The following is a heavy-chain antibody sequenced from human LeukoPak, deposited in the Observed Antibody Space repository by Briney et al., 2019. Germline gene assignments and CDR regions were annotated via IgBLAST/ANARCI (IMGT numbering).Heavy chain of an antibody. CDR3: AELGITMIGGV. D-gene: IGHD3-10*02. J-gene: IGHJ6*04. Sequence: PGGSLRLSCAASGFTLSSYAMSWVRQGPGKGLEWVSAISVSGNTYHADSVKGRFTISRDNSKNTLHLQMNSLRAEDTAVYYCAELGITMIGGVWGKGTTVTISS. CDR1: GFTLSSYA. CDR2: ISVSGNT. V-gene: IGHV3-23*01.